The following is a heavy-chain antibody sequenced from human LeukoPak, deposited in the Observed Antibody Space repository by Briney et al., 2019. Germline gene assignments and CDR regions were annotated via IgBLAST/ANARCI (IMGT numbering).Heavy chain of an antibody. CDR2: INPNSGGT. Sequence: ASVKVSCKASGYTFTGYYMHWVRRAPGQGLEWMGRINPNSGGTNYAQKFQGRVTMTRDTSISTAYMELSRLRSDDTAVYYCARRASYEGRNFDYWGQGTLVTVSS. V-gene: IGHV1-2*06. D-gene: IGHD5-18*01. J-gene: IGHJ4*02. CDR3: ARRASYEGRNFDY. CDR1: GYTFTGYY.